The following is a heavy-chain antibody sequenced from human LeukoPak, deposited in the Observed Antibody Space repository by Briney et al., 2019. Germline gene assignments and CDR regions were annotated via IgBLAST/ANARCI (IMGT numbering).Heavy chain of an antibody. J-gene: IGHJ6*02. V-gene: IGHV4-4*07. CDR2: INTSGST. Sequence: ETLSLTCTVSGGSISSYYWSWIRQPAGKGLEWIGRINTSGSTNYNPSLKSRVTMSVDTSKNQFSLKLSSVTAADTAVYYCARGGLGYDYVWGSYRHYYGMDVWGQGTTVTVSS. CDR3: ARGGLGYDYVWGSYRHYYGMDV. D-gene: IGHD3-16*02. CDR1: GGSISSYY.